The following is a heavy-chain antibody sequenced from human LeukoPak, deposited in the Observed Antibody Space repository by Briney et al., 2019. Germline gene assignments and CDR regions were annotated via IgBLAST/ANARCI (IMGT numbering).Heavy chain of an antibody. J-gene: IGHJ4*02. CDR1: GFTASSNY. CDR2: IYSGGDT. V-gene: IGHV3-53*01. D-gene: IGHD3-10*01. CDR3: ARAYYYASEKYFFDY. Sequence: PGGSLRLSCAASGFTASSNYMSWVRQSPGKGLEWVSIIYSGGDTYYADSVKGRFTISRDNSKNTLYLHMNSLRAEDTAVYFCARAYYYASEKYFFDYWGQGTLVTVSS.